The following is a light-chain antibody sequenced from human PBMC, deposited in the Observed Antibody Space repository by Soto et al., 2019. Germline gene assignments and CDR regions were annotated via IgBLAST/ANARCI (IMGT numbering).Light chain of an antibody. J-gene: IGKJ3*01. CDR2: GAS. Sequence: EIVLTQSPGTLSLSPGERATLSCRASKSITNSYLAWYQQKPGQAPRLLVYGASSRANGIPDRFSGSGSGTDFAVTISRLEPEDFAVYYCQQYGSSLFTFGPVTKVDVK. CDR1: KSITNSY. V-gene: IGKV3-20*01. CDR3: QQYGSSLFT.